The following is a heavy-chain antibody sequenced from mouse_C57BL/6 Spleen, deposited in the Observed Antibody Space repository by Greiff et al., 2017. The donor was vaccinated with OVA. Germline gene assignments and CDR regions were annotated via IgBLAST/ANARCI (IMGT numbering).Heavy chain of an antibody. CDR1: GYTFTDHL. V-gene: IGHV1-11*01. J-gene: IGHJ4*01. CDR3: RRSTVVAPYAMDY. D-gene: IGHD1-1*01. Sequence: VQLQESGAELASPGASVTLSCKASGYTFTDHLMHWVQKRLGHGLEWIVRIYPVSGETNYNQKFLVKATFSGDLASSTVYMVLNSLTSEDPAVYDCRRSTVVAPYAMDYWGQGTSVTVSS. CDR2: IYPVSGET.